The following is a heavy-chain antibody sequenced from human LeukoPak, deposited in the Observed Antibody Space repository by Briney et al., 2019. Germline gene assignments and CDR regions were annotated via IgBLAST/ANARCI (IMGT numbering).Heavy chain of an antibody. V-gene: IGHV1-8*01. J-gene: IGHJ4*02. CDR3: ASSEGDMTAFDY. CDR2: MNPSSGNT. D-gene: IGHD3-9*01. Sequence: ASAKVSCKASGYTFTSYDINWVRQATGQGLEWMGWMNPSSGNTGYAQKFQGRVTMTRNTSISTAYMELSSLRSEDTAVYYCASSEGDMTAFDYWGQGTLVTVSS. CDR1: GYTFTSYD.